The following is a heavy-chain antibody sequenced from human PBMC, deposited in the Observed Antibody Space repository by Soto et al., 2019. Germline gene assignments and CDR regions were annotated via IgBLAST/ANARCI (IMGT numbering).Heavy chain of an antibody. V-gene: IGHV5-51*01. CDR1: GCSFTSYW. CDR2: IYPGDSDT. D-gene: IGHD6-13*01. J-gene: IGHJ4*02. Sequence: GAALKISGKGSGCSFTSYWSGWVRQMPGKGLEWMGIIYPGDSDTRYSPSFQGQVTISADKSISTAYLQWSSLKASDTAMYYCARQAGYSSSYIFDYWGQGTLVTVSS. CDR3: ARQAGYSSSYIFDY.